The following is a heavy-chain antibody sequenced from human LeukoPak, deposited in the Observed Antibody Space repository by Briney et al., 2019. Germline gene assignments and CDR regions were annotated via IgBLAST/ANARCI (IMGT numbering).Heavy chain of an antibody. V-gene: IGHV1-2*02. J-gene: IGHJ4*02. CDR2: INPNSGGT. Sequence: GASVKVSCKASGYTFTGYYMHWVRQAPGQGLEWMGWINPNSGGTNYAQKFQGRVTMTRDTSISTAYMELSSLRSEDMAIYSIRDGHTDHWGQGTLVTVSS. D-gene: IGHD5-24*01. CDR3: RDGHTDH. CDR1: GYTFTGYY.